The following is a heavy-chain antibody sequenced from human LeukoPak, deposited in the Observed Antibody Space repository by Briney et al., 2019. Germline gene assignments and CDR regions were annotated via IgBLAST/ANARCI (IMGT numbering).Heavy chain of an antibody. CDR3: ARDLGSVTGTTNWFDP. J-gene: IGHJ5*02. V-gene: IGHV4-4*07. CDR2: IYTSGRT. Sequence: SETLSLTCAVYGGSFSGYYWSWIRQPPGKGLEWIGRIYTSGRTIYNPSLKSRVTMSIDTSKNQFSLKLNSVTAADTAVYYCARDLGSVTGTTNWFDPWGQGTLVTVSS. CDR1: GGSFSGYY. D-gene: IGHD1-7*01.